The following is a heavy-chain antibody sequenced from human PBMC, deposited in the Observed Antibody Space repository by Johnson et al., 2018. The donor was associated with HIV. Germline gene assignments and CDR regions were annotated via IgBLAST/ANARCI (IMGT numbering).Heavy chain of an antibody. J-gene: IGHJ3*02. CDR1: GFAFGLYD. D-gene: IGHD3-10*01. Sequence: VQLVESGGGSVQSGGSLRLSCAASGFAFGLYDMHWVRQAPGKGLEWVSSIGTDIGDTYYSASVKGRFSVSREDAKDSLYLQINDLRAGDTAIYYCVREFMRPTPVPCPGDAPFDIWGRGTMVTVSS. V-gene: IGHV3-13*01. CDR2: IGTDIGDT. CDR3: VREFMRPTPVPCPGDAPFDI.